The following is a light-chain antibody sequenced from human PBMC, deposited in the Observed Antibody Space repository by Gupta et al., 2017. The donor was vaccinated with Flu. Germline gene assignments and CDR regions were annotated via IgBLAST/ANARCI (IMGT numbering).Light chain of an antibody. CDR1: QSVSSS. V-gene: IGKV3-15*01. Sequence: EIVVTQSPATLSVSPGERATLSCRASQSVSSSLAWYQQKPGQAPRLLIYDASTGATGTPARFTGSGSGTELTLTISSRQSEDFAVYYCQQYKDWPLITFGQGTRLEIK. CDR3: QQYKDWPLIT. J-gene: IGKJ5*01. CDR2: DAS.